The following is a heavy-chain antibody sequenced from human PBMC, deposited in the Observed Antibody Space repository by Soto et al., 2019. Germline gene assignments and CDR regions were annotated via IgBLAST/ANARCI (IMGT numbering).Heavy chain of an antibody. J-gene: IGHJ3*01. Sequence: SETLSLTCNVSGASISRDHWSWIRQPPGRALEWIGLIHYGGSVHRQPSFRSRATLSEDQSKNQFSLQLDSVTTADTAGYFSGDGSKSFRVDFWGQ. D-gene: IGHD3-3*01. CDR3: GDGSKSFRVDF. V-gene: IGHV4-59*03. CDR2: IHYGGSV. CDR1: GASISRDH.